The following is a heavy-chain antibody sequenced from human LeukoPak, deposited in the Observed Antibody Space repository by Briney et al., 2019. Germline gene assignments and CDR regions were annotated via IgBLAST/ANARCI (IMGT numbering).Heavy chain of an antibody. CDR3: ARAPMTTEDY. V-gene: IGHV3-53*01. D-gene: IGHD4-17*01. CDR1: GFTFDDYG. CDR2: IYSGGGT. J-gene: IGHJ4*02. Sequence: GGSLRLSCAASGFTFDDYGMSWVRQAPGKGLEWVSVIYSGGGTNYADSVKGRFTISRDRSKNTLYLQMNSLRVEDTAVYYCARAPMTTEDYWGQGTLVTVSS.